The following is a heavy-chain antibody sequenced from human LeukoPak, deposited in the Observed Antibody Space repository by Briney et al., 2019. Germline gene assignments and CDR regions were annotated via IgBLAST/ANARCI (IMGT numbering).Heavy chain of an antibody. J-gene: IGHJ3*02. D-gene: IGHD2-15*01. CDR2: INHSGST. CDR1: GGSFSGYY. Sequence: PSETLSLTCAVYGGSFSGYYWSWIRQPPGKGLEWLGEINHSGSTNHNPSLKSRVTISVDTSKNQFSLKLSSVTAADTAVYYCARHPAHDAFDIWGQGTMVTVSS. V-gene: IGHV4-34*01. CDR3: ARHPAHDAFDI.